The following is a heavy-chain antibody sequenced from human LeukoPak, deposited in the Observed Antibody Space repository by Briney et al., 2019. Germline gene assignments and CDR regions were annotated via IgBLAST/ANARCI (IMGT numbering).Heavy chain of an antibody. J-gene: IGHJ3*02. CDR2: ISWNSGSI. Sequence: GGSLRLSCAASGFTFDDYAMHWVRQAPGKGLEWVSGISWNSGSIGYADSVKGRFTISRDNAKNSLYLQMNSLRAEDMALYYCAKDIGDGYNFGAFDIWGRGTMVTVSS. CDR1: GFTFDDYA. V-gene: IGHV3-9*03. CDR3: AKDIGDGYNFGAFDI. D-gene: IGHD5-24*01.